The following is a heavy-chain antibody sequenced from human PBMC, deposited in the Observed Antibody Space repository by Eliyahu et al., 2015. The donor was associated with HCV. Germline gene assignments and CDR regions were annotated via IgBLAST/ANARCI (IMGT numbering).Heavy chain of an antibody. D-gene: IGHD4-23*01. Sequence: QVLLQESGPGLVKPSQTLSLTCTVSGGSISSGDYYWSWIRQHPGKGLEWIGYILSHWGHYLHPSLKSRVTLSVDTSKNQFSLRLSSVAAADTAVYYCARAPRYGGNSRGMDVWGQGTTVTVSS. V-gene: IGHV4-31*03. J-gene: IGHJ6*02. CDR1: GGSISSGDYY. CDR3: ARAPRYGGNSRGMDV. CDR2: ILSHWGH.